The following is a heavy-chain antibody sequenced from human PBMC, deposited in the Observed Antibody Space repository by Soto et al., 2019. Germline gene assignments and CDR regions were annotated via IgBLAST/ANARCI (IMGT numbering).Heavy chain of an antibody. D-gene: IGHD2-15*01. CDR3: ARDRYWSWFD. Sequence: GGSLRLSCAASGFTFSTYNMNWVRQAPGKGMEWVSSISGGAIYIHYADSVKGRFTISRDNAKNSLYLQMNSLRAEDTAVYYCARDRYWSWFDWGQGTLVTVSS. J-gene: IGHJ4*02. CDR1: GFTFSTYN. CDR2: ISGGAIYI. V-gene: IGHV3-21*01.